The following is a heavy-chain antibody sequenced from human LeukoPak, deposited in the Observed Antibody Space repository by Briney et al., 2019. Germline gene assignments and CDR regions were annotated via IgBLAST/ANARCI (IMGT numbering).Heavy chain of an antibody. CDR1: GVSISSSSYY. CDR3: ARDLSARNPSPNYYGSGSYGPTGRFDP. V-gene: IGHV4-39*07. J-gene: IGHJ5*02. CDR2: IYYSGST. D-gene: IGHD3-10*01. Sequence: PSETLSLTCTVSGVSISSSSYYWGWLRQPPGKGLEWIGSIYYSGSTYYNPSLKSRVTISVDTSKNQFSLKLSSVTAADTAVYYCARDLSARNPSPNYYGSGSYGPTGRFDPWGQGTLVTVSS.